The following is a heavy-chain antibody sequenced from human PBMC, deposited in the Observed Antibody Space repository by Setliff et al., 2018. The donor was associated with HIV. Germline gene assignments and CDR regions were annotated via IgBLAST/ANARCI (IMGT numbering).Heavy chain of an antibody. J-gene: IGHJ4*02. D-gene: IGHD6-19*01. CDR3: ARTLYSSFSSFDY. CDR1: GGTFSSYA. CDR2: INAGNGDT. V-gene: IGHV1-69*10. Sequence: SVKVSCKASGGTFSSYAISWVRQAPGQRLEWMGWINAGNGDTKYSQKFQGRVTITADKSTSTAYMELSRLRSDDTALYYCARTLYSSFSSFDYWGQGTLVTVSS.